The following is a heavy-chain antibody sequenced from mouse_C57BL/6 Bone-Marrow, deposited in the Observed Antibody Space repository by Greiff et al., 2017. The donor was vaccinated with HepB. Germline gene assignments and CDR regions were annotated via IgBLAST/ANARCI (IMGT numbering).Heavy chain of an antibody. J-gene: IGHJ4*01. CDR1: GYTFTSYG. D-gene: IGHD1-3*01. V-gene: IGHV1-81*01. Sequence: VKLQHSGAELARPGASVKLSCKASGYTFTSYGISWVKQRTGQGLEWIGEIYPRSGNTYYNEKFKGKATLTADKSSSTAYMELRSLTSEDSAVYFCAREGGKGGYYAMDYWGQGTSVTVSS. CDR2: IYPRSGNT. CDR3: AREGGKGGYYAMDY.